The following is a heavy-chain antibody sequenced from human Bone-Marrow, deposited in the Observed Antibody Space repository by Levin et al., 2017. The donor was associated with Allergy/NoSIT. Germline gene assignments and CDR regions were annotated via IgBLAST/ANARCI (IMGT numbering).Heavy chain of an antibody. CDR1: GFMFSDYD. CDR3: ARDLHDYGDNLGDY. Sequence: GGSLRLSCAASGFMFSDYDMHWIRQAPGKGLEWISFITNTGNTIYYADSVRGRFTISRDNSNNSLYLQMNSLRAEDTAVYYCARDLHDYGDNLGDYWGQGALVTVSS. D-gene: IGHD4-17*01. CDR2: ITNTGNTI. V-gene: IGHV3-11*01. J-gene: IGHJ4*02.